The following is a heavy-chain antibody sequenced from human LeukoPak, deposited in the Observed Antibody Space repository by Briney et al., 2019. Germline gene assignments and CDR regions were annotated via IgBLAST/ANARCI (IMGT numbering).Heavy chain of an antibody. D-gene: IGHD2-8*02. Sequence: PGGSLRLSCAASGFTFSSYEMNWVRQAPGKGLEWVSYISSSGNTIYYTESVKGRFTISRDNAKNSLYLQMNSLRAEDTAVYYCARDKYCTGRDCYGGSKFDYWGQGTLVTVSS. J-gene: IGHJ4*02. CDR2: ISSSGNTI. CDR1: GFTFSSYE. V-gene: IGHV3-48*03. CDR3: ARDKYCTGRDCYGGSKFDY.